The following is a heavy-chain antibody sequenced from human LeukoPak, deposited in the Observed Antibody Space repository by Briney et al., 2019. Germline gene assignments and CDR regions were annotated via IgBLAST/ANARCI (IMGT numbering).Heavy chain of an antibody. J-gene: IGHJ4*02. V-gene: IGHV1-2*02. D-gene: IGHD3-22*01. CDR1: GYTFTAYD. CDR2: INLMSRVT. Sequence: ASVKVCCKAFGYTFTAYDLNWVRQAPGDGLEGWRWINLMSRVTKYAKKLQPRVTMTRATSINTVYMELSRLISADTAVYYCARGYYYDRSGYYLLNFDYLCQGILVTVSS. CDR3: ARGYYYDRSGYYLLNFDY.